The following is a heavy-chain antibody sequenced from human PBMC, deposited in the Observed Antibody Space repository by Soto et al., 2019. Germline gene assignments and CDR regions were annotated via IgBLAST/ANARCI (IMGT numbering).Heavy chain of an antibody. CDR3: AASIAARLVGMDV. V-gene: IGHV3-21*01. J-gene: IGHJ6*02. Sequence: GGSLRLSCAASGFTFSSYSMNWVRQAPGKGLEWVSSISSSSSYIYYADSVKGRFTISRDNAKNSLYLQMNSLRAEDTAVYYCAASIAARLVGMDVWGQGTTVTVSS. CDR2: ISSSSSYI. CDR1: GFTFSSYS. D-gene: IGHD6-6*01.